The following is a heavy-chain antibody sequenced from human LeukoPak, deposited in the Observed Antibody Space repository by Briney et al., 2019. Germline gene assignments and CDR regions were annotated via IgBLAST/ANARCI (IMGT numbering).Heavy chain of an antibody. D-gene: IGHD4-23*01. Sequence: SQTPSLTCTVSGGSISSYYSSWIRQPAGKGLEWIGRIYTSGSTNYNPSLKSGVTMSVDTPKTQFSLKLSSVTAAATAVYYCAREAPVISTVVTPWYFDYWGQGTLVTVSS. CDR3: AREAPVISTVVTPWYFDY. CDR2: IYTSGST. CDR1: GGSISSYY. J-gene: IGHJ4*02. V-gene: IGHV4-4*07.